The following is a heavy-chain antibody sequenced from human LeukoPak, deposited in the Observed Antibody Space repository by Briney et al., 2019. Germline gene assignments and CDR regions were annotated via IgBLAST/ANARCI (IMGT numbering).Heavy chain of an antibody. Sequence: GESLKISCKASGYTFTKYWIAWVRQMPGKGLEYIGIIFPGDSDTRYSPSFEGQVTISADKSISTAYLQWSSLKASDTAMYYCARAPIIYYYGSGSYYYPGGMDVWGKGTTVTISS. CDR3: ARAPIIYYYGSGSYYYPGGMDV. J-gene: IGHJ6*03. V-gene: IGHV5-51*01. D-gene: IGHD3-10*01. CDR2: IFPGDSDT. CDR1: GYTFTKYW.